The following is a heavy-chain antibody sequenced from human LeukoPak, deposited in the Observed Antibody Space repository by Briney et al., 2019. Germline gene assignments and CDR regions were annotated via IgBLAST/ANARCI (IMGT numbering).Heavy chain of an antibody. V-gene: IGHV4-59*12. D-gene: IGHD3-10*01. CDR1: GGSISSYY. CDR2: IYYSGST. J-gene: IGHJ3*02. CDR3: ARRGWFGDDAFDI. Sequence: SESLSLTCAVSGGSISSYYWSWIRQPPGKGLEWIGYIYYSGSTNYNPSLKSRVTISVDTSKNQFSLKLSSVTAADTAVYYCARRGWFGDDAFDIWGQGTMVTVAS.